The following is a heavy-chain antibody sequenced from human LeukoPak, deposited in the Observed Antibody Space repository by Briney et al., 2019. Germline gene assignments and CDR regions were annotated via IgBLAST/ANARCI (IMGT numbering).Heavy chain of an antibody. V-gene: IGHV5-51*01. CDR2: IYPGDSDT. Sequence: EESLKISCQASGYSFANYCIAWVRQMPGKGLEWMGIIYPGDSDTRYSPSFQGQVTISADKSISTAYLQWSSLKASDTAMYYCAREARRDGYNPDAFDIWGQGTMVTVSS. D-gene: IGHD5-24*01. J-gene: IGHJ3*02. CDR1: GYSFANYC. CDR3: AREARRDGYNPDAFDI.